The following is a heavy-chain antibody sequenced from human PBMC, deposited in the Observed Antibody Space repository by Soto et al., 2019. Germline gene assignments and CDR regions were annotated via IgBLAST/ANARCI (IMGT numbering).Heavy chain of an antibody. J-gene: IGHJ3*02. V-gene: IGHV4-61*01. CDR3: ARNPLRGSYQGGAFDI. D-gene: IGHD1-26*01. Sequence: SETLSLTCTVSVDSSMRDSYYWSWIRQPTGEGLEWIGYIYSSGSTNYTPSLKSRVTISLDTSKNQFSLKLSSVTAADTAVYYCARNPLRGSYQGGAFDIWGQGTMVTVSS. CDR1: VDSSMRDSYY. CDR2: IYSSGST.